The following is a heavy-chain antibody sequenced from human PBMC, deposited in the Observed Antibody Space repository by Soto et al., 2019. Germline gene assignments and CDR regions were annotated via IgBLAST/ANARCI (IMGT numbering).Heavy chain of an antibody. D-gene: IGHD3-10*01. J-gene: IGHJ4*02. CDR3: ARLVRGVIITEVLD. Sequence: GESLKISWKGSGYSFTSYWISWVRQMPVKGLEWMGRIDPSDSYTNYSPSFQGHVTISADKSISTAYLQWSSLKASDTAMYYCARLVRGVIITEVLDWGQGTMVTVSS. V-gene: IGHV5-10-1*01. CDR1: GYSFTSYW. CDR2: IDPSDSYT.